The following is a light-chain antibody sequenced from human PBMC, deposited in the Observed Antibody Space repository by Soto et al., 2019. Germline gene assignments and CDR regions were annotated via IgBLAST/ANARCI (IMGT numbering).Light chain of an antibody. CDR1: QSVSSY. CDR3: QQRSNSYT. Sequence: EIVLTQSPATLSLSPGERATLSCRASQSVSSYLAWYQQKPGQAPRLLIYDASNRATGIPARFSGSVSGTDFTLTISILEPEDFAVYYCQQRSNSYTFGQGTNLQIK. CDR2: DAS. J-gene: IGKJ2*01. V-gene: IGKV3-11*01.